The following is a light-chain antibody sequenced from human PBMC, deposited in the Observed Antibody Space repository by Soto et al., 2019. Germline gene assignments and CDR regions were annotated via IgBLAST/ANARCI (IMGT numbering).Light chain of an antibody. J-gene: IGKJ5*01. CDR1: RDVGSD. CDR2: AAS. V-gene: IGKV1-17*01. CDR3: QQLNSYPIT. Sequence: QMTQSPSSLSASVGEKIIITCRASRDVGSDVSWYQQKPGQAPKLLIYAASTLQSGVPSRFSGSGSGTEFTLTISRLQPEDFATYYCQQLNSYPITFGQGTRLEIK.